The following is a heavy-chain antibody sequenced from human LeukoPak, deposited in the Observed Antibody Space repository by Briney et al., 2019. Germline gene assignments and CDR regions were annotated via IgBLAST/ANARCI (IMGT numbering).Heavy chain of an antibody. CDR1: GGSFSGYY. V-gene: IGHV4-34*01. CDR2: INHSGST. J-gene: IGHJ6*03. Sequence: PSETLSLTCAVYGGSFSGYYWSWIRQPPGKGLEWIGEINHSGSTNYNQSLKSRVTISVDTSKNQFSLKLSSVTAADTAVYYCASSCTNGVCSTGYYYYMDVWGKGTTVAVSS. D-gene: IGHD2-8*01. CDR3: ASSCTNGVCSTGYYYYMDV.